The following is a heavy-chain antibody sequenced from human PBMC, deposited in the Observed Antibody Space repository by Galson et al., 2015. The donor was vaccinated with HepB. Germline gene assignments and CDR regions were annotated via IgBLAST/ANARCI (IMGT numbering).Heavy chain of an antibody. CDR1: GYSFTSYW. CDR2: IYPGDSDT. D-gene: IGHD3-10*01. V-gene: IGHV5-51*01. CDR3: AGQGLGRVTMVRGVIITYYFDY. J-gene: IGHJ4*02. Sequence: QSGAEVKKPGESLKISCKGSGYSFTSYWIGWVRQMPGKGLEWMGIIYPGDSDTRYSPSFQGQVTISADKSISTAYLQWSSLKASDTAMYYCAGQGLGRVTMVRGVIITYYFDYWGQGTLVTASS.